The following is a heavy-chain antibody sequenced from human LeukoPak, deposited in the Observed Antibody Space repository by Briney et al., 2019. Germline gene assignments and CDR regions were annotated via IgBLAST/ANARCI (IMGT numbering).Heavy chain of an antibody. CDR3: ARLDDSWRSRIDY. J-gene: IGHJ4*02. CDR2: IYYSGST. Sequence: SETLSLTCTVSGGSISSRTYYWGWIRQPPGKGLEWIGSIYYSGSTYYNPSLKSRVSISVDTSKNQFSLKLSSVTAADTAVYYCARLDDSWRSRIDYWGQGTLVTVSS. CDR1: GGSISSRTYY. V-gene: IGHV4-39*01. D-gene: IGHD3-3*01.